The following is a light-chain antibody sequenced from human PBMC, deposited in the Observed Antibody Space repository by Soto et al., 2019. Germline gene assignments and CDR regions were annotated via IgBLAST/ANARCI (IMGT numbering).Light chain of an antibody. CDR3: QQYNHWPLT. CDR2: DAS. Sequence: EIVMTQSPATLSVSPGKRATLSCRASQSVSSKLAWYQQKPGQAPRLLIYDASTRATGIPARFSGSGSGTEFTLTIGSLQSEDFVVYYCQQYNHWPLTFGGGTKVEIK. J-gene: IGKJ4*01. V-gene: IGKV3D-15*01. CDR1: QSVSSK.